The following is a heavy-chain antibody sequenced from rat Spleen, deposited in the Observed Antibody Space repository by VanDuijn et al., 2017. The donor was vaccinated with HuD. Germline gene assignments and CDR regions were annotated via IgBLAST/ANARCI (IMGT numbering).Heavy chain of an antibody. V-gene: IGHV5-29*01. CDR3: ARHRTPRDFLAY. CDR1: GFTFSDYG. CDR2: ISYGDSSGHSGT. J-gene: IGHJ3*01. D-gene: IGHD1-11*01. Sequence: EVQLVESDGGLVQPGRSLKLSCAASGFTFSDYGVAWVRQAPTTGLEWVATISYGDSSGHSGTYYRDSVRGRFTISRDDAKSTLYLQMDSLRSEDTASYYCARHRTPRDFLAYWGQGTLVTVSS.